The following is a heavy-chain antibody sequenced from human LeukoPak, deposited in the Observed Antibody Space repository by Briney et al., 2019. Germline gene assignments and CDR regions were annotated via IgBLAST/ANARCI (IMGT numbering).Heavy chain of an antibody. CDR1: GGSVSSYY. V-gene: IGHV4-34*01. J-gene: IGHJ3*02. CDR2: INHSGSA. Sequence: PSETLSLTCTVSGGSVSSYYWSGLRQPPGKGLEWIGEINHSGSANYNPSLKSRVTISVDTSKNQFSLKLSSVTAADTAVYYCAARIPRRAFDIWGQGTLVTVSS. CDR3: AARIPRRAFDI. D-gene: IGHD6-6*01.